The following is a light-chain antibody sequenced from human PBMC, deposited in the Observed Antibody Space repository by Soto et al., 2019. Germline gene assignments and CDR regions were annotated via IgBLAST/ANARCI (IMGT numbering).Light chain of an antibody. CDR1: TGAVTSDFH. CDR2: TTS. V-gene: IGLV7-43*01. CDR3: LLYFGGAYV. J-gene: IGLJ1*01. Sequence: QTVVTQEPSLTVSPGGTVTLTCASSTGAVTSDFHPNWFQQKPGQAPRALIYTTSKRHSWTPARFSGSLLGGKAALSLSGVQPEDEAEYYCLLYFGGAYVFGTGTKVTVL.